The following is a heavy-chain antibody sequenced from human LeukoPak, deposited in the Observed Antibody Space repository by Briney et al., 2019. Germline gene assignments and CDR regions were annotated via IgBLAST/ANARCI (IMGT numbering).Heavy chain of an antibody. J-gene: IGHJ5*02. Sequence: GGSLRLSCAASGFTFSGSTMHWVRQASGKGLEWVGRIRSKANNYATAYAASVKGRFTISRDDSKNTANLQMNSQRAEDTAVYYCVREGRIAVAGLNWFDPWGQGTLVTVSS. CDR3: VREGRIAVAGLNWFDP. CDR1: GFTFSGST. D-gene: IGHD6-19*01. CDR2: IRSKANNYAT. V-gene: IGHV3-73*01.